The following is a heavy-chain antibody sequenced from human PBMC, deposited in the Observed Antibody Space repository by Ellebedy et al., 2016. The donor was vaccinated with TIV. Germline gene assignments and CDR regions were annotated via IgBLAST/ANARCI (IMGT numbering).Heavy chain of an antibody. CDR1: GYTFTSYG. Sequence: ASVKVSCKAFGYTFTSYGIAWVRQAPGQGLEWMGWNTTYAQKLQGRVTITRDTSASTAYMELSSLRSDDTAVYYCAREAWGGITMVRERGLRWDYWGQGTLVTVSS. J-gene: IGHJ4*02. D-gene: IGHD3-10*01. CDR3: AREAWGGITMVRERGLRWDY. V-gene: IGHV1-18*04. CDR2: NT.